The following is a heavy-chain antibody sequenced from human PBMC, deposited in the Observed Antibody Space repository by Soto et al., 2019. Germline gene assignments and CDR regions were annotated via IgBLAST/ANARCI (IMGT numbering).Heavy chain of an antibody. Sequence: GGSLRLSCAASGFTFSSYSMNWVRQAPGKGLEWVSYISSSSSTIYYADSVKGRFTISRDNAKNSLYLQMNSLRAEDTAVYYCARGYGGYVWYFDYWGQGTLVTVSS. CDR3: ARGYGGYVWYFDY. CDR2: ISSSSSTI. CDR1: GFTFSSYS. V-gene: IGHV3-48*01. D-gene: IGHD5-12*01. J-gene: IGHJ4*02.